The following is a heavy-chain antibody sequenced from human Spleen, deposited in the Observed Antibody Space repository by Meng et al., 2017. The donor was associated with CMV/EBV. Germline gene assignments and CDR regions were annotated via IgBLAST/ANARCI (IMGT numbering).Heavy chain of an antibody. D-gene: IGHD3-10*01. V-gene: IGHV1-8*01. CDR1: FVTFD. J-gene: IGHJ6*02. CDR2: MNPKTGDI. Sequence: FVTFDINWVRQAPGQGLEWMGWMNPKTGDIGYGESFQGRVTMTRDVSKATFYMEMSGLRSEDTAVFYCGRGRFGTRGSHSYYYGMDFWGQGTTVTVSS. CDR3: GRGRFGTRGSHSYYYGMDF.